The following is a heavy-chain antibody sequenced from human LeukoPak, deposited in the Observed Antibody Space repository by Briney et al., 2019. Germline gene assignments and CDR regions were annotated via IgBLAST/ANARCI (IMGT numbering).Heavy chain of an antibody. D-gene: IGHD2-15*01. CDR1: GFTFSSYA. CDR2: ISGSGGST. Sequence: PGGSLRLSCAASGFTFSSYAMSWIRQAPGKGLEWVSAISGSGGSTYYADSVKGRFTISRDNSKNTLYLQMNSLRAEDTAVYYCAKKGSRTVASGGFDCWGQGTLVIVSS. J-gene: IGHJ4*02. V-gene: IGHV3-23*01. CDR3: AKKGSRTVASGGFDC.